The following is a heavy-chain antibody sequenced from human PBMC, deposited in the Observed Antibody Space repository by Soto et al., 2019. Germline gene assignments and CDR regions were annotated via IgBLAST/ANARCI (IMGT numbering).Heavy chain of an antibody. D-gene: IGHD4-17*01. CDR2: IYYSGST. V-gene: IGHV4-31*03. CDR1: GGSISSGGYY. J-gene: IGHJ4*02. CDR3: ARVHRTVTAIDY. Sequence: SETLSLTCTVSGGSISSGGYYWSWIRQHPGKGLEWIGYIYYSGSTYYNPSLKSRVTISVDTSKNQFSLKLSSVTAADTAVYYCARVHRTVTAIDYWGQGTLVNVSS.